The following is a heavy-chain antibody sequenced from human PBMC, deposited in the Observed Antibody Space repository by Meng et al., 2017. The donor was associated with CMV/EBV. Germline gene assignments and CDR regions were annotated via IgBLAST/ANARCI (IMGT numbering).Heavy chain of an antibody. CDR1: GGSISSSSYY. Sequence: RPLRGAASELVSPWGALSLTCTVSGGSISSSSYYWGWIRQPPGKGLEWIGSIYYSGSTSYNPSLKSRVTISVDTSKNQFSLKLSSVTAADTAVYYCARDPGSTIVVVMGDWYFDLWGRGTLVTVSS. J-gene: IGHJ2*01. V-gene: IGHV4-39*07. CDR3: ARDPGSTIVVVMGDWYFDL. D-gene: IGHD3-22*01. CDR2: IYYSGST.